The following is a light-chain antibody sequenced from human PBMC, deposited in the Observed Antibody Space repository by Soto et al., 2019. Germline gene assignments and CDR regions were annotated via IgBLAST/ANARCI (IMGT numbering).Light chain of an antibody. CDR3: QQFSSYPLT. J-gene: IGKJ4*01. V-gene: IGKV3-20*01. CDR1: QSVSSSY. Sequence: EIVLTQSPGTLSLSPVERATLSCMASQSVSSSYLAWYQQKPGQAPRLLIYGASSRATGIPDGFSGSGSGTDFTLTISRLEPEDFAVYYCQQFSSYPLTFGGGTKVDIK. CDR2: GAS.